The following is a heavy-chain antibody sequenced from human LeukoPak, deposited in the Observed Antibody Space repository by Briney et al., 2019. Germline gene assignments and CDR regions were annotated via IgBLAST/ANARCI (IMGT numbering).Heavy chain of an antibody. Sequence: SETPSLTCTVSGGSIGSFYWNWIRQPPGKGLEWIGYVYSSGNTNYNPSLKSRVIISVDTSKNQFSLKLSSVTAADTAVYYCARGVMSSGCYYMDVWGKGTTVTISS. V-gene: IGHV4-59*12. J-gene: IGHJ6*03. CDR1: GGSIGSFY. CDR3: ARGVMSSGCYYMDV. D-gene: IGHD6-19*01. CDR2: VYSSGNT.